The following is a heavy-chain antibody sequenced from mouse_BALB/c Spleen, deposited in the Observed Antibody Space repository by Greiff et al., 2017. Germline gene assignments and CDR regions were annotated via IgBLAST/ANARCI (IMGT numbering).Heavy chain of an antibody. J-gene: IGHJ2*01. CDR1: GYTFSSYW. CDR3: ARKGVGFYFDY. CDR2: ILPGSGST. D-gene: IGHD1-1*01. V-gene: IGHV1-9*01. Sequence: QVQLQQSGAELMKPGASVKISCKATGYTFSSYWIEWVKQRPGHGLEWIGEILPGSGSTNYNEKFKGKATFTADTSSNTAYMQLSSLTSEDSAVYYCARKGVGFYFDYWGQGTTLTVSS.